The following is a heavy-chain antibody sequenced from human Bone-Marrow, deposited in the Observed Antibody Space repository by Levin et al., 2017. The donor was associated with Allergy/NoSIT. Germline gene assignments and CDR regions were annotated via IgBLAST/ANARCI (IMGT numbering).Heavy chain of an antibody. J-gene: IGHJ6*03. CDR2: INHSGST. CDR1: GGSFSGYY. V-gene: IGHV4-34*01. Sequence: SETLSLTCAVYGGSFSGYYWSWIRQPPGKGLEWIGEINHSGSTNYNPSLKSRVTISVDTSKNQFSLQLRSVTAADTAVYYCASGRVGYYKDVWGKGTTVTVSS. CDR3: ASGRVGYYKDV.